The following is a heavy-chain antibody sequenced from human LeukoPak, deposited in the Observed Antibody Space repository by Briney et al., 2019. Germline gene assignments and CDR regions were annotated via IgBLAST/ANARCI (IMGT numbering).Heavy chain of an antibody. J-gene: IGHJ3*02. Sequence: LAGGSLRLSCAASGFNFSTFWMSWVRQAPGKGLEWVAHINQDGSEKYYVDSVKGRFTVSRDNAKNSLYLQMSNLRVEDTAVYYCAREAEAFDIWGQGTMVTISS. CDR2: INQDGSEK. V-gene: IGHV3-7*01. CDR1: GFNFSTFW. CDR3: AREAEAFDI.